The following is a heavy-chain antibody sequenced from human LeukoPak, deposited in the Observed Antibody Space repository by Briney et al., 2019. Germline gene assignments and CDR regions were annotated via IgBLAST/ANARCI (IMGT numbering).Heavy chain of an antibody. V-gene: IGHV4-39*07. D-gene: IGHD3-3*01. CDR1: GGSISSSSYY. Sequence: SETLSLTCTVSGGSISSSSYYWGWIRQPPGKGLEWIGSIYYSGSTYYNPSLTSRVTISVDTSKNQFSLKLSSVTAADTAVYYCARVLAEYYDFWSEAPRFDPWGQGTLVTVSS. CDR2: IYYSGST. J-gene: IGHJ5*02. CDR3: ARVLAEYYDFWSEAPRFDP.